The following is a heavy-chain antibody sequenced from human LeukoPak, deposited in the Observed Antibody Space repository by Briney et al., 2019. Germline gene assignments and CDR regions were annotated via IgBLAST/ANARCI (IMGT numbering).Heavy chain of an antibody. J-gene: IGHJ4*02. CDR2: ISGNGGAT. Sequence: GGSLRLSCAASGFTFTSYAMSWVRQAPGKGLEWVSAISGNGGATYYADSVKGRFTISRDNSKNTLHLQMNSLIAEDTALYYCAKATTAIVVDNFFDYWGQGTLVSVSS. V-gene: IGHV3-23*01. CDR1: GFTFTSYA. CDR3: AKATTAIVVDNFFDY. D-gene: IGHD3-22*01.